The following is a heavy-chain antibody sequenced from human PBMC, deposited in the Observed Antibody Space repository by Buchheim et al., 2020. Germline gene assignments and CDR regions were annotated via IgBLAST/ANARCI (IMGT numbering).Heavy chain of an antibody. V-gene: IGHV3-30*02. CDR3: AKTFSPYCSSTSCYGYYYYYGMDV. D-gene: IGHD2-2*01. CDR2: IRYDGSNK. J-gene: IGHJ6*02. CDR1: GFTFSSYG. Sequence: QVQLVESGGGVVQPGRSLRLSCAASGFTFSSYGMHWVRQAPGKGLEWVAFIRYDGSNKYYADSVKGRFTISRDNSNNTLYLQMNSLRAEDTAVYYCAKTFSPYCSSTSCYGYYYYYGMDVWGQGTT.